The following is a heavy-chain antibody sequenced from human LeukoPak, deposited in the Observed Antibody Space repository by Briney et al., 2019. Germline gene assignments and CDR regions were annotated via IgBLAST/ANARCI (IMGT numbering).Heavy chain of an antibody. CDR1: GGSISSYY. J-gene: IGHJ6*02. CDR2: IYYSGST. V-gene: IGHV4-59*01. CDR3: ARASSGGYYYYGMDV. D-gene: IGHD6-6*01. Sequence: SETLSLTCTVSGGSISSYYWSWLRQPPGKGLEWIGYIYYSGSTNYNPSLKSRVTISIDPSKDQFFLKLTSVTAADTAVYYCARASSGGYYYYGMDVWGQGTTVTVSS.